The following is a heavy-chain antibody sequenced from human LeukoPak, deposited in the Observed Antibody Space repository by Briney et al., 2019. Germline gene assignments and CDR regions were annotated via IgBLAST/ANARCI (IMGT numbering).Heavy chain of an antibody. D-gene: IGHD2-2*01. V-gene: IGHV3-21*01. J-gene: IGHJ4*02. Sequence: GGSLRLSCVASGFTFSSYSMNWVRQAPGKGLEWVSSISSSSSYIYYADSVKGRFTISRDNAKNSLYLQMNSLRAEDTAVYYCARGDRDLYCSSTSCYPVLGGQGTLVTVSS. CDR2: ISSSSSYI. CDR1: GFTFSSYS. CDR3: ARGDRDLYCSSTSCYPVL.